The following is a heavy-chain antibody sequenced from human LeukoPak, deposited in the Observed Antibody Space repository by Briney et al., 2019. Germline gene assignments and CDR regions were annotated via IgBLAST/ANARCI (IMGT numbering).Heavy chain of an antibody. J-gene: IGHJ4*02. D-gene: IGHD3-22*01. CDR3: ARSNPYFDTSGPLDC. CDR1: AFIFSSYG. V-gene: IGHV3-30*02. Sequence: GGSLRLSCAASAFIFSSYGMHWVRQAPGKGLEWVAFIRFDGSDEYYADSMKGRFTISRDNSKNTLYLQMNSLRTEDTAVYYCARSNPYFDTSGPLDCWGQGTLVTVSS. CDR2: IRFDGSDE.